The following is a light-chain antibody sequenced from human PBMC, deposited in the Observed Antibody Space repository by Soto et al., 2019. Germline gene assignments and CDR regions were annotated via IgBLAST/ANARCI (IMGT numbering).Light chain of an antibody. Sequence: ENVLKLSPGTLSLSTGERATLSCRASQSVTSNYLAWYQQKPGQAPRLLIYDASSRATGIPDRFSGSGSGTDFTLTINRLEPEDFAVFHCQLDDSSPITFGQGTLLEV. CDR3: QLDDSSPIT. CDR1: QSVTSNY. J-gene: IGKJ5*01. CDR2: DAS. V-gene: IGKV3-20*01.